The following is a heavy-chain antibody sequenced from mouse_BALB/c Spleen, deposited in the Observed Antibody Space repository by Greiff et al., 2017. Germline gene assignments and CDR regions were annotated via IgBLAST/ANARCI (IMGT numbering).Heavy chain of an antibody. Sequence: QVHVKQSGAELVRPGSSVKISCKASGYAFSSYWMNWVKQRPGQGLEWIGQIYPGDGDTNYNGKFKGKATLTADKSSSTAYMQLSSLTSEDSAVYFCARDRGLRGGAMDYWGQGTSVTVSS. V-gene: IGHV1-80*01. CDR3: ARDRGLRGGAMDY. J-gene: IGHJ4*01. CDR2: IYPGDGDT. CDR1: GYAFSSYW. D-gene: IGHD3-2*01.